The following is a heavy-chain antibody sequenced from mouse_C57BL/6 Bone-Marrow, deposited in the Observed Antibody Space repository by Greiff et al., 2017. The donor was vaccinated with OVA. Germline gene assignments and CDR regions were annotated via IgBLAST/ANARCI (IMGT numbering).Heavy chain of an antibody. V-gene: IGHV1-55*01. Sequence: QVQLKQPGAELVKPGASVKMSCKASGYTFTSYWITWVKQRPGQGLEWIGDIYPGSGSTNYNEKFKSKATLTVDTSSSTAYMQLSSLTSADSAVYYCANYGSSSYYFDYWGQGTTLTVSS. J-gene: IGHJ2*01. D-gene: IGHD1-1*01. CDR2: IYPGSGST. CDR1: GYTFTSYW. CDR3: ANYGSSSYYFDY.